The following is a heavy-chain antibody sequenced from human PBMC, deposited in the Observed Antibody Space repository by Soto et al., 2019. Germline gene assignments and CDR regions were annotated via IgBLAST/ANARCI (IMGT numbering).Heavy chain of an antibody. CDR1: GFTFSSYG. J-gene: IGHJ2*01. D-gene: IGHD2-21*02. CDR2: IWYDGSKK. CDR3: ARDVMVTAMVMWYFDL. V-gene: IGHV3-33*01. Sequence: QVQLVESGGGVVHPGRSLRLSCAASGFTFSSYGMHWVRQATGKWLEWVAVIWYDGSKKYYADSVKDRFTISRDNSKNTLYLQMNSRSAEDTAVYYCARDVMVTAMVMWYFDLWCRGTLVTVSS.